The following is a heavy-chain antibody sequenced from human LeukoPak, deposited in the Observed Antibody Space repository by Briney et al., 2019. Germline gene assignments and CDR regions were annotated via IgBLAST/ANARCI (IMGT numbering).Heavy chain of an antibody. CDR2: ISAYNGNT. CDR3: ARDYLDYGDYRERYNWFDP. D-gene: IGHD4-17*01. J-gene: IGHJ5*02. V-gene: IGHV1-18*01. Sequence: GASVKVSCTASGYTFTSYGISWVRQAPGQGLEWMGWISAYNGNTNYAQKLQGRVTMTTDTSTSTAYMELRSLRSDDTAVYYCARDYLDYGDYRERYNWFDPWGQGTLVTVSS. CDR1: GYTFTSYG.